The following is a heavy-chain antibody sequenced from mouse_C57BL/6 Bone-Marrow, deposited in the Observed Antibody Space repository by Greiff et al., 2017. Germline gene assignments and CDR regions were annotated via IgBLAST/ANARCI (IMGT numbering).Heavy chain of an antibody. Sequence: QVQLQQPGAELVKPGASVKMSCKASGYTFTSYWITWVKQRPGQGLEWIGDIYPGSGSTNYNEKFKSQATLTVDTSSSTAYMQLSSLTSEDSAVYYCARDYYGNFWYFDVWGTGTTVTVSS. CDR3: ARDYYGNFWYFDV. CDR1: GYTFTSYW. CDR2: IYPGSGST. V-gene: IGHV1-55*01. D-gene: IGHD2-1*01. J-gene: IGHJ1*03.